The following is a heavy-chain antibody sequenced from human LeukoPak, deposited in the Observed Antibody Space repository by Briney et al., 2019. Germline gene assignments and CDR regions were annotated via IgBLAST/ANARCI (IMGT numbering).Heavy chain of an antibody. Sequence: ASVKVSCKASGYSFNSFGITWVRQAPGQGLEWMGWINTNTGNPKYAQGFTGRFVFSLDTSVSTAYLQISSLKAEDTAVYYCARRYSSSWYGDYFDYWGQGTLVTVSS. V-gene: IGHV7-4-1*02. CDR1: GYSFNSFG. D-gene: IGHD6-13*01. CDR3: ARRYSSSWYGDYFDY. CDR2: INTNTGNP. J-gene: IGHJ4*02.